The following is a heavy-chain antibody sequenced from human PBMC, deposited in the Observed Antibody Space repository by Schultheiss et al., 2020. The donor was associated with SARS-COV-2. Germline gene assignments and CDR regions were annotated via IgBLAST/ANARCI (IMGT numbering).Heavy chain of an antibody. V-gene: IGHV2-5*02. CDR2: IYWDDDK. CDR1: GFSLSNARMG. Sequence: SGPTLVKPTQTLTLTCTVSGFSLSNARMGVSWIRQPPGKALEWLALIYWDDDKRYSPSLKSRLTITKDTSKSQVVLTMTNMDPVDTATYYCAHSRITIFGVVQHYYYYGMDVWGQGTTVTVSS. J-gene: IGHJ6*02. D-gene: IGHD3-3*01. CDR3: AHSRITIFGVVQHYYYYGMDV.